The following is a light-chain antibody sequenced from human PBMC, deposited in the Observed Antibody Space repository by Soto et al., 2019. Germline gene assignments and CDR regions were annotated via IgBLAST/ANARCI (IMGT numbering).Light chain of an antibody. J-gene: IGKJ4*01. CDR1: QTVSNN. Sequence: ERVMTQFPATLSVSPGAKATLSCRASQTVSNNLAWYQQKPGQAPRLLIYFASTRATGVPARFSGSGSGTEFTLTISNLQSEDSAVYYCQQYNEWPLTFGGGTKLET. V-gene: IGKV3-15*01. CDR3: QQYNEWPLT. CDR2: FAS.